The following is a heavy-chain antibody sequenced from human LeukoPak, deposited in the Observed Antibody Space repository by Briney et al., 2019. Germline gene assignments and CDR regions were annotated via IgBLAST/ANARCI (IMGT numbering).Heavy chain of an antibody. CDR3: AKDKQQWLVPHYFDY. J-gene: IGHJ4*02. CDR1: GFPFRVRW. D-gene: IGHD6-19*01. Sequence: PGGSLRLSCTASGFPFRVRWMHWVRQAPGKGLEWVSAISGSGGSTYYADSVKGRFTISRDNSKNTLYLQMNSLRAEDTAVYYCAKDKQQWLVPHYFDYWGQGTLVTVSS. V-gene: IGHV3-23*01. CDR2: ISGSGGST.